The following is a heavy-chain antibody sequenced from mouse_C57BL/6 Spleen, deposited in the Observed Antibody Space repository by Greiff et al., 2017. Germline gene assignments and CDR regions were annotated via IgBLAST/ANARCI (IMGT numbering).Heavy chain of an antibody. CDR1: GFTFSDYG. J-gene: IGHJ1*03. CDR2: ISSGSSTI. D-gene: IGHD2-14*01. CDR3: ARRGEYDGPGWYFDV. V-gene: IGHV5-17*01. Sequence: EVMLVESGGGLVKPGGSLKLSCAASGFTFSDYGMHWVRQAPEKGLEWVAYISSGSSTIYYADTVKGRFTISRDNAKNTLFLQMTSLRSEDTAMYYSARRGEYDGPGWYFDVWGTGTTVTVSS.